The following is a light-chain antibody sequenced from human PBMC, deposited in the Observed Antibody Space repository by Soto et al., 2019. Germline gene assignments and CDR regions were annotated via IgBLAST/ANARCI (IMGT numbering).Light chain of an antibody. J-gene: IGKJ4*01. CDR1: QSVSTNY. Sequence: EIVLTQSPGTLSLSPGERTTLSCRASQSVSTNYLAWYQQKPGQAPRLLIYGASSRATGIPDRISGSGSGADFTLTISRLEPEDFSVYYCQQYGSVPLTFGGGTKVEIK. V-gene: IGKV3-20*01. CDR2: GAS. CDR3: QQYGSVPLT.